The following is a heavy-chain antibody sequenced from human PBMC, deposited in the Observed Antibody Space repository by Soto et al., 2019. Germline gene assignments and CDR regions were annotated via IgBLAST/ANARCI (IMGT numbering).Heavy chain of an antibody. CDR2: IYYSGST. CDR3: ARHALEWWPTPGFDY. J-gene: IGHJ4*02. D-gene: IGHD2-8*01. Sequence: QLQLQESGPGLVKPSETLSLTCTVSGGSISSSSYYWGWIRQPPGKGLEWIGSIYYSGSTYYNPSLKSRVTISVDTSKNQFSLKLSSVTAADTAVYYCARHALEWWPTPGFDYWGQGTLVTVSS. CDR1: GGSISSSSYY. V-gene: IGHV4-39*01.